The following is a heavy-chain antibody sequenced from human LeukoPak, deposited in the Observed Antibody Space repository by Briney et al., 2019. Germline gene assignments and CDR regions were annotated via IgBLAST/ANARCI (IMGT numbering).Heavy chain of an antibody. CDR1: GGSISSGSYY. CDR2: MYYSGST. J-gene: IGHJ4*02. D-gene: IGHD5-18*01. CDR3: ARGRIARLPYFDY. V-gene: IGHV4-39*07. Sequence: PSETLSLTCTVSGGSISSGSYYWGWIRQPPGKGLEWIGSMYYSGSTYYNPSLKSRVTISINTSKNQFSLKLTSVTAADTAVYYCARGRIARLPYFDYWGQGTLVTVSS.